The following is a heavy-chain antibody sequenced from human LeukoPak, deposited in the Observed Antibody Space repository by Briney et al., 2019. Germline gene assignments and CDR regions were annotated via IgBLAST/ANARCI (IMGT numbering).Heavy chain of an antibody. CDR3: ASGRGPFFSGYDLKPDAFDI. Sequence: SVKVSCKASGGTFSSYAISWVRQAPGQGLEWMGGIIPIFGTANYAQKFQGRVTITADKSTSTAYMELSRLRSEDTAPYNCASGRGPFFSGYDLKPDAFDIWGQGTMVTVSS. J-gene: IGHJ3*02. V-gene: IGHV1-69*06. CDR1: GGTFSSYA. CDR2: IIPIFGTA. D-gene: IGHD5-12*01.